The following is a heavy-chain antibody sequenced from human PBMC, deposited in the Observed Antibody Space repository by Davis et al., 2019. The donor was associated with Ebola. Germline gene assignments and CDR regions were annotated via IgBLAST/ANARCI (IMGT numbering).Heavy chain of an antibody. V-gene: IGHV3-48*03. CDR2: ISSSGSTI. J-gene: IGHJ6*02. D-gene: IGHD4-17*01. Sequence: PGGSLRLSCAASGFTFSSYEMNWVRQAPGKGLEWVSYISSSGSTIYYADSVKGRFTISRDNAKNSLYLQMNSLRAEDTAVYYCARGTYGDYYYYGMDVWGQGTTVTVSS. CDR3: ARGTYGDYYYYGMDV. CDR1: GFTFSSYE.